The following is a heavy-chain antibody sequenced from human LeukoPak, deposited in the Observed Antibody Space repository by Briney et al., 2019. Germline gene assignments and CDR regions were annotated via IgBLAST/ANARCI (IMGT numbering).Heavy chain of an antibody. V-gene: IGHV3-15*01. CDR1: GFTFSNAW. Sequence: GGSLRLSCAASGFTFSNAWMSWVRQAPGKGLEWVGRIKSKTDGGTTDYAAPVKGRFTISRDDSKNTLYLQMNSPKTEDTAVYYCTTAGWELYYFDYWGQGTLVTVSS. CDR2: IKSKTDGGTT. J-gene: IGHJ4*02. D-gene: IGHD1-26*01. CDR3: TTAGWELYYFDY.